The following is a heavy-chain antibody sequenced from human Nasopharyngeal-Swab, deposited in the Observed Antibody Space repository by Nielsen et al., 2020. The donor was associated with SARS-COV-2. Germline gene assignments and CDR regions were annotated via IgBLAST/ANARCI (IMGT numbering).Heavy chain of an antibody. J-gene: IGHJ3*02. V-gene: IGHV1-69*13. D-gene: IGHD2-15*01. CDR3: ARIGNVGYCSGGSCYSYAFDI. Sequence: SVKVSCKASGGTFSSYAISWVRQAPGQGLEWMGGIIPIFGTANYAQKFQGRVTITADESTSTAYMELGSLRSEDTAVYYCARIGNVGYCSGGSCYSYAFDIWGQGTMVTVSS. CDR2: IIPIFGTA. CDR1: GGTFSSYA.